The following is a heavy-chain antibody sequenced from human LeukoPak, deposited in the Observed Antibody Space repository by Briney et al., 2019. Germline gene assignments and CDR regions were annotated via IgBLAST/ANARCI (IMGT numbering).Heavy chain of an antibody. D-gene: IGHD3-22*01. J-gene: IGHJ4*02. V-gene: IGHV3-30*02. CDR3: GKHDSSSAN. CDR1: VFIVSTDG. CDR2: IRSDGSDK. Sequence: GRSLGLSGAASVFIVSTDGMHWASQAPVKGLEWVAFIRSDGSDKSYAGSVQDRFIISRDNSKNTLYLQMNNLRAKDTAIYYCGKHDSSSANWGQGALVTVS.